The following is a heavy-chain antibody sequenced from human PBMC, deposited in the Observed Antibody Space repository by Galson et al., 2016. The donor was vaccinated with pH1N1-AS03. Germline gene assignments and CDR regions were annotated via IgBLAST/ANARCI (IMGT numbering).Heavy chain of an antibody. Sequence: SLRLSCAASGFIFDDYGMHWVRQAPGKGLEWVAGITKQRGRIHYADSVKGRCSISRDNARNTLQLQMSSLRVEDTALYYCVKDRGVSLYYFDRWGQGTLVTVS. CDR2: ITKQRGRI. J-gene: IGHJ4*02. CDR1: GFIFDDYG. CDR3: VKDRGVSLYYFDR. D-gene: IGHD3-16*01. V-gene: IGHV3-9*01.